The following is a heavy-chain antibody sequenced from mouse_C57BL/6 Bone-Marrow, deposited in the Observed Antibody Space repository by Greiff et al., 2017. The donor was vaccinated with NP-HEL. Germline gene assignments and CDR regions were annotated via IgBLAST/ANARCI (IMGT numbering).Heavy chain of an antibody. CDR2: IHPSDSDT. CDR1: GYTFTSYW. D-gene: IGHD2-4*01. V-gene: IGHV1-74*01. CDR3: AIRDYDLPFDY. Sequence: QVQLQQPGAELVKPGASVKVSCKASGYTFTSYWMHWVKQRPGQGLEWIGRIHPSDSDTNYNQKFKGKATLTVDKFSSTAYMQLSSLTSEDSAVYYCAIRDYDLPFDYWGQGTTLTVSS. J-gene: IGHJ2*01.